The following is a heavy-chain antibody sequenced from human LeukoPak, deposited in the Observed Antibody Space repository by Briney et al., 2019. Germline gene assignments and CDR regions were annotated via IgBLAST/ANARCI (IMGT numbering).Heavy chain of an antibody. CDR3: AILVGDRYNWNDVDAFDI. CDR2: IIPIFGTA. V-gene: IGHV1-69*05. D-gene: IGHD1-1*01. CDR1: GGTFSSYA. J-gene: IGHJ3*02. Sequence: GASVKVSCKASGGTFSSYAISWVRQAPGQGLEWMGGIIPIFGTANYAQKFQGRVTITTDESTSTAYMELSSLRSDDTAVYYCAILVGDRYNWNDVDAFDIWGQGTMVTVSS.